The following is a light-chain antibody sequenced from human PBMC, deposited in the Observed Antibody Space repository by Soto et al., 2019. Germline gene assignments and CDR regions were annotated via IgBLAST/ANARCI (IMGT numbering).Light chain of an antibody. J-gene: IGLJ2*01. CDR3: SSYAGSNNPVV. Sequence: QSALTQPPSASGSPGQSVTISCTGTSSDVGGYNYVSWYQQYPGKAPKLMIYEVSKRPSGVPDRFSGSKSGNTASLTVSGRQAEDEADDYCSSYAGSNNPVVFGGGTKVTVL. CDR2: EVS. V-gene: IGLV2-8*01. CDR1: SSDVGGYNY.